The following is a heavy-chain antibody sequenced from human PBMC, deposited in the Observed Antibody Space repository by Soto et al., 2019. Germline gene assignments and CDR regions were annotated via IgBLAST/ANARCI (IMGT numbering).Heavy chain of an antibody. D-gene: IGHD6-19*01. CDR2: INHSGST. J-gene: IGHJ4*02. V-gene: IGHV4-34*01. CDR1: GGSFSGYY. Sequence: QVQLQQWGAGLLKPSETLSLTCAVYGGSFSGYYWSWIRQPPGKGLEWIGEINHSGSTNYNPSLKSRVTISVDTSKNQFSLKLSSVTAADTAVYYCARDRYSSGWYQPLDYWGQGTLVTVSS. CDR3: ARDRYSSGWYQPLDY.